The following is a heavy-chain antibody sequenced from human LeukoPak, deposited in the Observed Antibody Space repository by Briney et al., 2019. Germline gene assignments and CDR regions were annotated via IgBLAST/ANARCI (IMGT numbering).Heavy chain of an antibody. V-gene: IGHV3-7*01. J-gene: IGHJ4*02. Sequence: GGSLRLSCAASGFTFSTYWMAWVRQAPGKGPEWVANIKRDGSEKYYVESVKGRFTISRDNAKNSLFLRMNSLTAEDTSIYYCARDSSGNLDYWGQGALVTVPS. CDR3: ARDSSGNLDY. D-gene: IGHD1-26*01. CDR1: GFTFSTYW. CDR2: IKRDGSEK.